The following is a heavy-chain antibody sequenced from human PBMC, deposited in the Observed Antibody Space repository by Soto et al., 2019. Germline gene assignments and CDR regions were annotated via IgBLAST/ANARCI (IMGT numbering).Heavy chain of an antibody. Sequence: SQTLSLTCAISGDSVSSNSAAWNWIRQSPSRGLEWLGRTYYRSKWYNDYAVSVKSRITINPDTSENRCSLQLNSVTSEDTAVFYCARDRGTQPQPGPFFDYWGQGTLGTVSS. V-gene: IGHV6-1*01. J-gene: IGHJ4*02. CDR1: GDSVSSNSAA. CDR3: ARDRGTQPQPGPFFDY. CDR2: TYYRSKWYN. D-gene: IGHD6-13*01.